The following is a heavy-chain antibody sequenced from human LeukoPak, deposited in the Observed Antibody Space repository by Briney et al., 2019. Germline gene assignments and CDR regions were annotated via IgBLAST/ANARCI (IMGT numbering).Heavy chain of an antibody. Sequence: ASVKVSCKASGYTFTSYGISWVRQAPGQGLEWMGWISAYNGNTNYAQKLQGRVTMTTDTSTSTAYMELRSLRSDDTAVYYCARLYDFWSGSNQHVGGNYDYWGQGTLSPSPQ. J-gene: IGHJ4*02. V-gene: IGHV1-18*01. D-gene: IGHD3-3*01. CDR2: ISAYNGNT. CDR1: GYTFTSYG. CDR3: ARLYDFWSGSNQHVGGNYDY.